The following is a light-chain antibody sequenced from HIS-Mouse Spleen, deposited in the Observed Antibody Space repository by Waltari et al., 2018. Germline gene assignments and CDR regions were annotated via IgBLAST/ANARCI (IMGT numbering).Light chain of an antibody. CDR2: DAS. Sequence: AIQLTQSPSSLSASVGDRVTITCRASQGISSALAWYQQKPGKAPKLLIYDASSLESGVPARFSGSGSGTDFTLTISSLQPEDFATYYCQQFNSYPPSTFGGGTKVEIK. J-gene: IGKJ4*01. CDR3: QQFNSYPPST. CDR1: QGISSA. V-gene: IGKV1-13*02.